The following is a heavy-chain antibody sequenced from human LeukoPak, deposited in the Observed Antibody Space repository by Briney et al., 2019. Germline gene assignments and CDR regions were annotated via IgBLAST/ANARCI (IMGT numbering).Heavy chain of an antibody. V-gene: IGHV3-30*02. Sequence: GGSLRLSCAASGFTFSSYGMHWVRQAPGKGLEWVAFIRYDGSNKYYADSVKGRFTISRDNSKNTLYLQMNSLRAEDTAVYYCAKAYYDFWSGCQSNLDYWGQGTLVTVSS. CDR1: GFTFSSYG. CDR3: AKAYYDFWSGCQSNLDY. D-gene: IGHD3-3*01. J-gene: IGHJ4*02. CDR2: IRYDGSNK.